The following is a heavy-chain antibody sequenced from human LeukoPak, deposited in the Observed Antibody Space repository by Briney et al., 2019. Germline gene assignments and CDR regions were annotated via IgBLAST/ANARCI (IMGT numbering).Heavy chain of an antibody. CDR2: LYHSGST. J-gene: IGHJ4*02. D-gene: IGHD1-26*01. Sequence: SETLSLTCTVSGYSISNAYYWGWIRQPPGKGLEWIGSLYHSGSTYYNPSLKSRVATSVDTSKNRFSLKLTSVTAADTAVYYCARELHSGSYYFDYWGQGTLVTVSS. V-gene: IGHV4-38-2*02. CDR1: GYSISNAYY. CDR3: ARELHSGSYYFDY.